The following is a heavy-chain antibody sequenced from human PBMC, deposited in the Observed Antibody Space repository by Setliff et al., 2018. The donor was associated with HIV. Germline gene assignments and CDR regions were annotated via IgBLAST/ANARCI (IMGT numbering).Heavy chain of an antibody. Sequence: SETLSLTCTISGASINSGRYYWGWIRQPPGKGLEWIGSVSYTGSTSYNPSLRSRVTISVDTSRNQFSLKVTSVSAADTAVYYCARGAYFYPPGKYSQVELFYFDSWGLGTLVTVSS. CDR1: GASINSGRYY. J-gene: IGHJ4*02. D-gene: IGHD2-21*01. V-gene: IGHV4-39*01. CDR2: VSYTGST. CDR3: ARGAYFYPPGKYSQVELFYFDS.